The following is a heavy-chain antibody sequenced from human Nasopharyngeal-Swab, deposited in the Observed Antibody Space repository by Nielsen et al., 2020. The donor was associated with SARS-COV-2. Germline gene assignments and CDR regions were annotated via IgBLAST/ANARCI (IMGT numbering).Heavy chain of an antibody. CDR3: TTDHDRAMTV. Sequence: WIRQPPGKGLEWVSSISSSSSYIYYADSVKGRFTISRDNAKNSLYLQMNSLGAEDTAVYHCTTDHDRAMTVWGQGALVTVSS. J-gene: IGHJ4*02. CDR2: ISSSSSYI. V-gene: IGHV3-21*03. D-gene: IGHD3-10*02.